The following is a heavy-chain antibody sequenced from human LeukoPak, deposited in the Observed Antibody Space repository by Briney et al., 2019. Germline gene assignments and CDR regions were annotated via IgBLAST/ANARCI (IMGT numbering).Heavy chain of an antibody. Sequence: GGSLRLSCAASGFTFSSYAMHWVRQAPGKGLEWVAVISYDGSNKYYADSVKGRFTISRDNAENSLYLQMNSLGVEDTAVYYCARDNGVAAAEDYWGQGALVTVSS. V-gene: IGHV3-30*12. CDR2: ISYDGSNK. J-gene: IGHJ4*02. CDR1: GFTFSSYA. D-gene: IGHD6-13*01. CDR3: ARDNGVAAAEDY.